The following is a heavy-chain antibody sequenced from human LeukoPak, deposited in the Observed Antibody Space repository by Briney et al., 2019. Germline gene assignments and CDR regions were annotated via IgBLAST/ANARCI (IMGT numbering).Heavy chain of an antibody. CDR3: ARDYQGGYGDKTVDY. Sequence: SETLSLTCTVSGGSFSTSNYYWGWIRQPPGKGLEWIGNIFYSGSTYYSPSLRSRVTISLDTSRNQFSLKLNSVTAADTAVYYCARDYQGGYGDKTVDYWGQGTLVTVSS. CDR1: GGSFSTSNYY. CDR2: IFYSGST. J-gene: IGHJ4*02. D-gene: IGHD5-18*01. V-gene: IGHV4-39*07.